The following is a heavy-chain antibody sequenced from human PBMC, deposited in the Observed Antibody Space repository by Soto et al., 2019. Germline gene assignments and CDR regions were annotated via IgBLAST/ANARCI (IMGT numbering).Heavy chain of an antibody. CDR1: GGTFSSYA. D-gene: IGHD4-17*01. J-gene: IGHJ6*02. V-gene: IGHV1-69*12. CDR2: IIPIFGTA. Sequence: QVQLVQSGAEVKKPGSSVKVSCKASGGTFSSYAISWVRQAPGQALECMGGIIPIFGTADYAQKFQGRVTIIADESTNTAYMELSSLRSADTAVYYCASNYGDPRYSYGMDVWGQGTTVTVSS. CDR3: ASNYGDPRYSYGMDV.